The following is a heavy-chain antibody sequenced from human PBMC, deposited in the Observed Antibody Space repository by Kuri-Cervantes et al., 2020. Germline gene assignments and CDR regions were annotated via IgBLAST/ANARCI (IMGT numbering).Heavy chain of an antibody. Sequence: ESLKISCAVYGGSFGGYYWSWIRQPPGKGLEWIGEINHSGSTNYNPSLKSRVTISVDTSKNQFPLKLSSVTAADTAVYYCARSIVVVVAATPGYYYYGMDVWGQGTTVTVSS. V-gene: IGHV4-34*01. J-gene: IGHJ6*02. CDR1: GGSFGGYY. D-gene: IGHD2-15*01. CDR2: INHSGST. CDR3: ARSIVVVVAATPGYYYYGMDV.